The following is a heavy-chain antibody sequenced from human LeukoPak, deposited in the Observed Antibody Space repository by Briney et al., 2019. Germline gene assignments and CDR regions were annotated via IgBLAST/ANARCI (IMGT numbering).Heavy chain of an antibody. J-gene: IGHJ4*02. CDR1: GGSISSGGYS. CDR3: ARGGYCSGGSCLD. V-gene: IGHV4-30-4*07. CDR2: IYYSGST. Sequence: PSETLSLTCAVSGGSISSGGYSWSWIRQPPGKGLEWIGYIYYSGSTYYNPSLKSRVTISVDTSKNQFSLKLSSVTAADTAVYYCARGGYCSGGSCLDWGQGTLVTVSS. D-gene: IGHD2-15*01.